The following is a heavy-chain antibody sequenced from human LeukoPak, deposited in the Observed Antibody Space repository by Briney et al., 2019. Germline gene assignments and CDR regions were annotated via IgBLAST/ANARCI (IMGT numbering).Heavy chain of an antibody. V-gene: IGHV1-69*05. D-gene: IGHD2-21*02. CDR2: IIPIFGTA. CDR1: GGTFSSYA. CDR3: ARVVVTAKPYYYYYMDV. J-gene: IGHJ6*03. Sequence: ASVKVSCKASGGTFSSYAISWVRQAPGQGLEWMGGIIPIFGTANYAQKFQGRVTITTDESTSTAYMELSSLRSEDTAVYYCARVVVTAKPYYYYYMDVWGKGTAVTVSS.